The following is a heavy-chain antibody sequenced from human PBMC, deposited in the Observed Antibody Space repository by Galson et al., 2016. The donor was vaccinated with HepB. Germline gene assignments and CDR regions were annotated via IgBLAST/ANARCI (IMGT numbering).Heavy chain of an antibody. D-gene: IGHD2-2*01. CDR3: AREGRTGTSSYMGY. V-gene: IGHV3-11*05. Sequence: SLRLSCAASGFIFSDFYMNWVRQAPGKGLEWLAQITSTTGVQYYADSLKGRFTISRDNAKNSLYLQMNSLRPADTAFYYCAREGRTGTSSYMGYWGQGTLVTVSS. CDR1: GFIFSDFY. CDR2: ITSTTGVQ. J-gene: IGHJ4*02.